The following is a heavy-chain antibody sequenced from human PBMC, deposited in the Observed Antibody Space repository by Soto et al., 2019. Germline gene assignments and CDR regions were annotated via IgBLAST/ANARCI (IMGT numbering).Heavy chain of an antibody. Sequence: PGGSLRLSCAASGFTFSDYYMSWIRQAPGKGLEWVSYISSSGSTIYYADSVKGRFTISRDNAKNSLYLQMNSLRAEDTAVYYCARDKKCSTSCQESFDYWGQGTLVTVSS. J-gene: IGHJ4*02. CDR2: ISSSGSTI. CDR1: GFTFSDYY. D-gene: IGHD2-2*01. CDR3: ARDKKCSTSCQESFDY. V-gene: IGHV3-11*01.